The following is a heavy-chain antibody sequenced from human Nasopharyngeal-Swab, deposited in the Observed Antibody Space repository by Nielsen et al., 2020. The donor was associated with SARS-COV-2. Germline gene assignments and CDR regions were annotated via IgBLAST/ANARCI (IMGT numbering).Heavy chain of an antibody. Sequence: SETLSLTCAVSGGSISSSNWWSWVRQPPGKGLEWIGEIYHSGSTNYNPSLKSRVTISVDKSKNQFSLKLSSVTAADTAVYYCARGRAFHRDIVVVVAAKSPFDYWGQGTLVTVSS. D-gene: IGHD2-15*01. CDR1: GGSISSSNW. CDR3: ARGRAFHRDIVVVVAAKSPFDY. J-gene: IGHJ4*02. CDR2: IYHSGST. V-gene: IGHV4-4*02.